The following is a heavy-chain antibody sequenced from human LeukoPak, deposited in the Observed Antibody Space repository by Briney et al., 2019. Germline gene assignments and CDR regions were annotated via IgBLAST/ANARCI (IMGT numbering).Heavy chain of an antibody. Sequence: GGSLRLSCAASGFTFNNYWIHWVRQAPGKGLVWVSRVNPGGSIANFADSVKGRFTISRDNAKNTVYLQTSSLTAEDTAVYYCVRGTYHAYYMDLWGKGTTVTVSS. V-gene: IGHV3-74*01. CDR1: GFTFNNYW. CDR3: VRGTYHAYYMDL. D-gene: IGHD3-16*01. CDR2: VNPGGSIA. J-gene: IGHJ6*03.